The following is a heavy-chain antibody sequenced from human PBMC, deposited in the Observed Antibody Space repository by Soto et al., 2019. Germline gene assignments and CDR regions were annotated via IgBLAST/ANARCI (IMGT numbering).Heavy chain of an antibody. J-gene: IGHJ3*02. CDR2: ISSNGGST. CDR1: GFTFSSYA. D-gene: IGHD2-2*01. CDR3: ARDFVPANDAFDI. Sequence: EVQLVESGGGLVQPGGSLRLSCAASGFTFSSYAMHWVRQAPGKGWKYVSAISSNGGSTYYANSVKGRFTISRDNSKNTLYLQMGSLRAEDMAVYYCARDFVPANDAFDIWGQGTMVTVSS. V-gene: IGHV3-64*01.